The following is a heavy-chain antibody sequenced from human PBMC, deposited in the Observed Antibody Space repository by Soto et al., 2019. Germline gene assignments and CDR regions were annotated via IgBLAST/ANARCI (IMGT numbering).Heavy chain of an antibody. Sequence: LRLSCAASGFTFSSYAVSWVRQAPVKGLEWVSAISGSGGSTYYADSVKGRFTISRDNSKNTLYLQMNSLRAEDTAVYYCAKDGREQLVYYYYYGMDVWGQGTTVTV. V-gene: IGHV3-23*01. CDR3: AKDGREQLVYYYYYGMDV. J-gene: IGHJ6*02. D-gene: IGHD6-13*01. CDR1: GFTFSSYA. CDR2: ISGSGGST.